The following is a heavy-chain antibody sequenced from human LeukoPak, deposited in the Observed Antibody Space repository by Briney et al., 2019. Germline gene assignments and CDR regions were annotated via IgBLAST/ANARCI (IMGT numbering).Heavy chain of an antibody. Sequence: SETLSLTCTVSGGSINSYYWSWIRQPPGKGPEWIGSIYYTGITVYNPSLTSRVTMSVVTSKNQFSLKLSSVTAADTAVYYCARFFWSASKRLDYWGQGSLVTVSS. J-gene: IGHJ4*02. CDR1: GGSINSYY. V-gene: IGHV4-59*08. CDR2: IYYTGIT. D-gene: IGHD3-3*01. CDR3: ARFFWSASKRLDY.